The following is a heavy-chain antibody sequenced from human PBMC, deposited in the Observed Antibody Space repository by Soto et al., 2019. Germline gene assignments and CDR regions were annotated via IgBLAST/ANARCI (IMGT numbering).Heavy chain of an antibody. V-gene: IGHV4-31*03. J-gene: IGHJ3*02. CDR3: ARHNRIGGAFDI. D-gene: IGHD3-16*01. CDR1: GGSINSGGYY. Sequence: QVQLQESGPGLLKPSQTLSLTCLVSGGSINSGGYYWSWLRQYPGKGLEWIGYIFYSGSTSYNPTQRRRHNISLDATQSQLSLELNSVAAADTAVYYCARHNRIGGAFDIWGRGTMVTVSS. CDR2: IFYSGST.